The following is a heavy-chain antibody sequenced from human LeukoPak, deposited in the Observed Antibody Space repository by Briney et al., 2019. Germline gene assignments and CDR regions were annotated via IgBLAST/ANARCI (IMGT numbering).Heavy chain of an antibody. J-gene: IGHJ5*02. CDR3: ARDSLLGDWFDP. CDR1: GFTFSSYS. V-gene: IGHV3-21*01. CDR2: ISSSSSYI. Sequence: GGSLRLSCAASGFTFSSYSMNWVRQAPGKGLEWVSSISSSSSYIYYADSVKGRFTISRDNAKNSLYLQMNSLGAEDTAVYYCARDSLLGDWFDPWGQGTLVTVSS. D-gene: IGHD7-27*01.